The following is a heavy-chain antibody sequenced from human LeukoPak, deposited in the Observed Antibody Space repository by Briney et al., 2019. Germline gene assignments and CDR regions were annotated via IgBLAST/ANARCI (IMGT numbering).Heavy chain of an antibody. CDR3: ARGYISPRMNWFDP. CDR2: IKQDGSEK. J-gene: IGHJ5*02. Sequence: GGSLRLSCAASGFTVSSNYMNWVRQAPGKGLEWVANIKQDGSEKYYVDSLKGRFTISRDNAKNSLYLQMNSLRAEDTAVYYCARGYISPRMNWFDPWGQGTLVTVSS. CDR1: GFTVSSNY. D-gene: IGHD3-16*02. V-gene: IGHV3-7*03.